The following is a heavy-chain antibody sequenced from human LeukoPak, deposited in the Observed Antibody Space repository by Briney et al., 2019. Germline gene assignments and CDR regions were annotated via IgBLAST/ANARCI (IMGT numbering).Heavy chain of an antibody. Sequence: GGSLRLSCAASGFTFSGSAMHWVRQASGEGLEWVGRIRSKANSSATAYAASVKGRFTISRDDSKNTAYLQMNSLKTEDTAVYYCTRQEYYDILTGYAPRSNYYYGMDVWGQGTTVTVSS. CDR3: TRQEYYDILTGYAPRSNYYYGMDV. CDR1: GFTFSGSA. V-gene: IGHV3-73*01. D-gene: IGHD3-9*01. J-gene: IGHJ6*02. CDR2: IRSKANSSAT.